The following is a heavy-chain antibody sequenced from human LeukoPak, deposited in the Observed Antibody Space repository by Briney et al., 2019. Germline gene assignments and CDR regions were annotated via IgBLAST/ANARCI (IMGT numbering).Heavy chain of an antibody. Sequence: SETLSLTCTVSGGSISSGDYYWSWIRQPPGKGLEWIGYIYYSGSTYYNPSLKSRVTISVDTSKNQFSLKLSSVTAADTAVYYCARGGDILTGYYGYWGQGTLVTVSS. V-gene: IGHV4-30-4*01. CDR1: GGSISSGDYY. J-gene: IGHJ4*02. CDR2: IYYSGST. D-gene: IGHD3-9*01. CDR3: ARGGDILTGYYGY.